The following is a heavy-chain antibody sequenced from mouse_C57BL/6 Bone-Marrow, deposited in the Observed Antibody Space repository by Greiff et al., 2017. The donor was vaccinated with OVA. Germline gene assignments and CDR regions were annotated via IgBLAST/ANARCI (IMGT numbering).Heavy chain of an antibody. CDR3: ARNDGGLGTYYAMDY. D-gene: IGHD2-3*01. CDR1: GFSLTSYG. Sequence: VQRVESGPGLVQPSQSLSITCTVSGFSLTSYGVHWVRQSPGKGLEWLGVIWSGGSTDYNAAFISRLSISKDNSKSQVFFKMNSLQADDTAIYYCARNDGGLGTYYAMDYWGQGTSVTVSS. V-gene: IGHV2-2*01. CDR2: IWSGGST. J-gene: IGHJ4*01.